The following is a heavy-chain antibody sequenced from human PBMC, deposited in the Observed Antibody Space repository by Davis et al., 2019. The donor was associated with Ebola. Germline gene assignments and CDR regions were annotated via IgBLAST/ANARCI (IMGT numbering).Heavy chain of an antibody. CDR2: INSDGSST. CDR3: ARDCSSTSCNDAFDI. Sequence: GESLKIPCAAPGFTFRRYWMHWVRQAPGKGLVWVSRINSDGSSTSYADSVKGRFTISRDNAKNTLYLQMNSLRAEDTAVYYCARDCSSTSCNDAFDIWGQGTMVTVSS. CDR1: GFTFRRYW. J-gene: IGHJ3*02. V-gene: IGHV3-74*01. D-gene: IGHD2-2*01.